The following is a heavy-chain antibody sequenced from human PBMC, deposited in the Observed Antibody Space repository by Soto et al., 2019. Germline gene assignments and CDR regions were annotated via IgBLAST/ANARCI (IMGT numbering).Heavy chain of an antibody. CDR1: GGTFSSYA. CDR2: IIPIFGTA. D-gene: IGHD3-10*01. Sequence: QVQLVQSGAEVKKPGSSVKVSCKASGGTFSSYAISWVRQAPGQGLEWMGGIIPIFGTANYAQKFQGRVTITADESTSTAYMELRSLRSEDTAVYYCARVPTYYYGSGSYYNPYFDYWGQGTLVTVSS. J-gene: IGHJ4*02. CDR3: ARVPTYYYGSGSYYNPYFDY. V-gene: IGHV1-69*01.